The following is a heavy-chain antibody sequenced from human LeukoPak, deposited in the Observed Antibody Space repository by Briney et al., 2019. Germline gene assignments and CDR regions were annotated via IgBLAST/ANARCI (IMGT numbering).Heavy chain of an antibody. CDR2: IYYSGST. Sequence: KPSETLSLTCTVSGGSISSYYCSWIRQPPGKGLEWIGYIYYSGSTNYNPSLKSRVTISVDTSKNQFSLKLSSVTAADTAVYYCARDIRYFDSSMMSDYWGQGTLVTVSS. CDR1: GGSISSYY. V-gene: IGHV4-59*01. J-gene: IGHJ4*02. CDR3: ARDIRYFDSSMMSDY. D-gene: IGHD3-9*01.